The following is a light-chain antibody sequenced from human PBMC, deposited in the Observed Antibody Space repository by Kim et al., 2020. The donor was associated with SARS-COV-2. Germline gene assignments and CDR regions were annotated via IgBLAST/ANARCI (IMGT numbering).Light chain of an antibody. CDR2: DAS. CDR1: QSVSSY. Sequence: EIVLTQSPATLSLSPGERATLSGRASQSVSSYLAWYQQKPGQAPRLLIYDASNRATGIPARFSGSGSGTDFTLTISSLEPEDFAVYYYERCRNWPHVTFGQVTKLQI. CDR3: ERCRNWPHVT. V-gene: IGKV3-11*01. J-gene: IGKJ2*01.